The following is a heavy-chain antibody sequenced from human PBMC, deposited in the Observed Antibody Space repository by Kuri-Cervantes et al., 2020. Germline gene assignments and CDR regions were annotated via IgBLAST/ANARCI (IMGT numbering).Heavy chain of an antibody. CDR2: VKHDGSEK. J-gene: IGHJ4*02. V-gene: IGHV3-7*01. Sequence: ETLSLTCAASGFTFGSYAMSWVRQAPGKGLEWVANVKHDGSEKYYVDSVKGRFTISRDNSENSLYLQMNSLRAEDTAVYYCARERVGDTDYFDYWGQGTLVTVSS. CDR3: ARERVGDTDYFDY. CDR1: GFTFGSYA. D-gene: IGHD1-26*01.